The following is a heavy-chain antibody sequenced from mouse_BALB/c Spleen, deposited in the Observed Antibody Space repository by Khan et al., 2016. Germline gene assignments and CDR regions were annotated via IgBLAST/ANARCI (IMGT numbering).Heavy chain of an antibody. J-gene: IGHJ2*01. D-gene: IGHD1-1*01. CDR1: GFSIQDTY. CDR3: ARTYYGDY. CDR2: IDPPNDNT. V-gene: IGHV14-3*02. Sequence: VQLQQSGAELVKPGASVKLSCTASGFSIQDTYIHWVRQRPEQGLDWIGRIDPPNDNTKYDPKFQGKATITADTSSNTAYLQLNSLTYEDTAVYYCARTYYGDYWGQGTTLTVSS.